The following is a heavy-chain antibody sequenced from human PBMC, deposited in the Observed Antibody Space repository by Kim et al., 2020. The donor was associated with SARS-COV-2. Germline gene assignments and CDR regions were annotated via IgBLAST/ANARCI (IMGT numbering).Heavy chain of an antibody. CDR2: INPNSGGT. CDR3: ARAKSKYSSSCNRLD. J-gene: IGHJ4*02. V-gene: IGHV1-2*02. Sequence: ASLKVSCKASGYTFTGYYMHWVRQAPGQGLEWMGWINPNSGGTNYAQKFQGRVTMTRDTSISTAYMELSRLRSDDTAVYYCARAKSKYSSSCNRLDWGQGTLVTVSS. CDR1: GYTFTGYY. D-gene: IGHD6-13*01.